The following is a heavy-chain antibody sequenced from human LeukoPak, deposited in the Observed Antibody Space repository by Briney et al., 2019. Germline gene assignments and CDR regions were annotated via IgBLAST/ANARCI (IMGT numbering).Heavy chain of an antibody. CDR2: ISYDGSNK. CDR1: GFTFSSYG. Sequence: PGGSLRLSCTASGFTFSSYGMHWVRQAPGKGLEWVTFISYDGSNKYYADSVKGRFTISRDNSKNTLYLQMNSLRAEDTAIYYCAKTTSSSWYYFDYWGQGTLVTVSS. J-gene: IGHJ4*02. V-gene: IGHV3-30*18. D-gene: IGHD6-13*01. CDR3: AKTTSSSWYYFDY.